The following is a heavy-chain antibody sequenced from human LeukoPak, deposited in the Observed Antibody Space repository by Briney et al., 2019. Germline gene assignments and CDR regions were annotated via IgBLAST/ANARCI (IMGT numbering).Heavy chain of an antibody. V-gene: IGHV3-74*01. CDR1: GFTFSAYW. CDR3: ARVATTSSKWSLDY. J-gene: IGHJ4*02. CDR2: SNSDGSTT. D-gene: IGHD2-2*01. Sequence: PGGSLRLSCAASGFTFSAYWMHWVRQSPGKGLVWVARSNSDGSTTDYADSVKGRFTIFRDIAKSTMFLQMDSLRAEDTAVYYCARVATTSSKWSLDYWGQGTLVTVSS.